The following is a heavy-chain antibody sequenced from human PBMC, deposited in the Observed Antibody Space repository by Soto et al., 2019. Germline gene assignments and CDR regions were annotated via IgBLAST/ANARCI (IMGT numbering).Heavy chain of an antibody. V-gene: IGHV4-39*01. D-gene: IGHD2-15*01. Sequence: SETLSLTCTVSSDSISSSRYYWGWIRHPPGKGLEWIGNIYYSGSSYSNPSLKSRITISVDTSKNQFSLKLSSVTAADTAVYYCAGQAGGGRFNYGMDVWGQGTTVTVSS. CDR3: AGQAGGGRFNYGMDV. J-gene: IGHJ6*02. CDR2: IYYSGSS. CDR1: SDSISSSRYY.